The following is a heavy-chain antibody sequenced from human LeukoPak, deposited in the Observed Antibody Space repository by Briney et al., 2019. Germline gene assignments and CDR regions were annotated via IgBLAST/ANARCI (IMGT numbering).Heavy chain of an antibody. D-gene: IGHD4-17*01. CDR1: GGSFSGYY. Sequence: SETLSLTCIVSGGSFSGYYWHWIRQPPGKGLEWIGYIYYSGSTNYNPSLKSRVTISVDTSKNQFSLKLSSVTAADTAVYYCARDLRYGDFGDDAFDIWGQGTMVTVSS. CDR2: IYYSGST. V-gene: IGHV4-59*01. J-gene: IGHJ3*02. CDR3: ARDLRYGDFGDDAFDI.